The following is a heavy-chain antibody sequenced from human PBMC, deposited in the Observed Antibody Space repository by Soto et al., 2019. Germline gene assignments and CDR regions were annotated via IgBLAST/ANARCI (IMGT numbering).Heavy chain of an antibody. D-gene: IGHD6-13*01. CDR2: IGTTGDT. CDR1: GFTFSSYD. V-gene: IGHV3-13*01. Sequence: EVQLVESGGGLVQPGGSLRLSCAASGFTFSSYDMHWVRQATGKGLEWVSGIGTTGDTYYPGSVKGRFTISRENAKNCLYLQMNSLRAGDTAVYYCARWKSGHAAGFDYWGQGTLVTVSS. CDR3: ARWKSGHAAGFDY. J-gene: IGHJ4*02.